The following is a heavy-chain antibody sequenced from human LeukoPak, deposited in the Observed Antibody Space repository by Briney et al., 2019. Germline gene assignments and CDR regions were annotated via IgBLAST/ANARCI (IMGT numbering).Heavy chain of an antibody. V-gene: IGHV1-2*02. CDR2: INPNSGGT. CDR1: GYTFTGYY. CDR3: ARDLQAKSWTQYYYYYYYMDV. J-gene: IGHJ6*03. Sequence: GASVKVSCKASGYTFTGYYMHWVRQAPGQGLEWMGWINPNSGGTNYAQKFQGRVTMTRDTSISTAYMELSRLRSDDTAVYYCARDLQAKSWTQYYYYYYYMDVWGKGTTVTVSS. D-gene: IGHD3/OR15-3a*01.